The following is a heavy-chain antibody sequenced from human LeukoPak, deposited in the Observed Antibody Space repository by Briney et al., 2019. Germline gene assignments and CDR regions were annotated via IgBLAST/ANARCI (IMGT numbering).Heavy chain of an antibody. CDR3: AREYSSSWYGWFDP. CDR1: GFTFSSYW. Sequence: GGSLRLSRAASGFTFSSYWMHWVRQAPGKGLVWVSRINSDGSSTSYADSVKGRFTIARDNAKNTLYLQMNSLRAEDTAVYYCAREYSSSWYGWFDPWGQGTLVTVSS. V-gene: IGHV3-74*01. D-gene: IGHD6-13*01. J-gene: IGHJ5*02. CDR2: INSDGSST.